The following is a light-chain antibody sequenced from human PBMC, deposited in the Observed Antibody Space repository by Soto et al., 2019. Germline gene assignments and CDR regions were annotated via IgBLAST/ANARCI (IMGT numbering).Light chain of an antibody. CDR3: QHYNSYRWA. J-gene: IGKJ1*01. CDR1: QTISSY. Sequence: DVQLTQSPSFLSASVGDRVTITCRASQTISSYLAWYQQKPGKAPKLLIYKASSLQSGVPSRFSGSGSGTEFTLTIGSLQPDDFATYYCQHYNSYRWAFGQGTKVDI. V-gene: IGKV1-5*03. CDR2: KAS.